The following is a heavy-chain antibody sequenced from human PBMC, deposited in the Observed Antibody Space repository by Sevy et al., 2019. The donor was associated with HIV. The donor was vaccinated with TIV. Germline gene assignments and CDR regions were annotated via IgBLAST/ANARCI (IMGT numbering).Heavy chain of an antibody. J-gene: IGHJ5*02. CDR2: MNPNSGGA. V-gene: IGHV1-8*03. CDR1: GYTFTTHD. CDR3: ARGGPPGHSDYHWFDP. D-gene: IGHD4-4*01. Sequence: ASVKVSCKASGYTFTTHDINWVRQATGRGLEWMGWMNPNSGGAAYALNFQGRVTITRNTSISTAYMELSSLTYEDTAVYYCARGGPPGHSDYHWFDPWGQGTLVTVSS.